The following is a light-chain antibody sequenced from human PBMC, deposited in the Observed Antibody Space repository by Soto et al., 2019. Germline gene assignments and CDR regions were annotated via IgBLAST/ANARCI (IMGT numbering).Light chain of an antibody. CDR1: NNDVGDYNY. J-gene: IGLJ2*01. Sequence: QSVLTQPASVSGSPGPSITISCTGTNNDVGDYNYVSWYQQYPGKAPKLMIYEVTDRPSGVSDRFSGSKSGNTASLTISGLQAEDEADYYCSSYTNSGTLVFGGGTKLTVL. CDR3: SSYTNSGTLV. CDR2: EVT. V-gene: IGLV2-14*01.